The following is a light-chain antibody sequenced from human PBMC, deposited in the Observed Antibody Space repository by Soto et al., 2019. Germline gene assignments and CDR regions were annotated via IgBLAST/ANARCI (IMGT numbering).Light chain of an antibody. CDR2: RNN. CDR1: SSNVGSNF. V-gene: IGLV1-47*01. Sequence: QSVLTQPPSASETPGQRVTISCSGCSSNVGSNFVYWYQQFPGTAPKLLIYRNNQRPSGVPDRFSGSKSGTSASLAISGLRSEDEADYYCTTWDDSLSGPVFGGGTKLTVL. CDR3: TTWDDSLSGPV. J-gene: IGLJ2*01.